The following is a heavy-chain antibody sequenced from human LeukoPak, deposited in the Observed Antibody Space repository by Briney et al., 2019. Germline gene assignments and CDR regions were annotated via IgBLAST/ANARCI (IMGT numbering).Heavy chain of an antibody. Sequence: ASVKVSCKASGYTFTSYYMHWVRQAPGQGLEWMGIINPSGGSTSYAQKSQGRVTMSRDTSTSTVYMELSSQRAEDTAVYYCARGGYTAIALDYWGQGTLVTVSS. D-gene: IGHD5-18*01. CDR3: ARGGYTAIALDY. CDR1: GYTFTSYY. J-gene: IGHJ4*02. CDR2: INPSGGST. V-gene: IGHV1-46*01.